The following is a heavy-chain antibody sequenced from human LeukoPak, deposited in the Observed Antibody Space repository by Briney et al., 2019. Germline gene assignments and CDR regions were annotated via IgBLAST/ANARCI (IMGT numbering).Heavy chain of an antibody. V-gene: IGHV3-74*01. J-gene: IGHJ4*02. D-gene: IGHD1-26*01. CDR2: ISSDGSST. CDR3: ATKISGSYYEYIDY. CDR1: GFTFSSYW. Sequence: PGGSLRLSCAASGFTFSSYWMHWVRQAPGKGLVWVSRISSDGSSTSYADSLKGRFTNSRDNAKNSLYLQMNSLRAEDTAVYYCATKISGSYYEYIDYWGQGTLVTVSS.